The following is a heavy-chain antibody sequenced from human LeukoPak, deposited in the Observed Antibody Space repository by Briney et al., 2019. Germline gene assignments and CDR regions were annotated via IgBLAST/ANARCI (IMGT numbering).Heavy chain of an antibody. D-gene: IGHD6-13*01. CDR3: ARVLWRAAGDFDY. J-gene: IGHJ4*02. CDR1: GGSISSSSYY. CDR2: IYYSGST. Sequence: SETLSLTCTVSGGSISSSSYYWAWIRQPPGKGLEWIGSIYYSGSTYYNPSLKSRVTISVDTSKNQFTLKLSSVTAADTAVYYCARVLWRAAGDFDYWGQGTLVTVSS. V-gene: IGHV4-39*01.